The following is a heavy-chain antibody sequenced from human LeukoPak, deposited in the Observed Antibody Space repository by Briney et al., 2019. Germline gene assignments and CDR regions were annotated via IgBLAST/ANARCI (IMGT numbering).Heavy chain of an antibody. CDR1: GFTFSDYY. CDR2: IYYSGST. CDR3: ARDSRGYCSGGSCYSSYYYGMDV. V-gene: IGHV4-38-2*02. D-gene: IGHD2-15*01. J-gene: IGHJ6*02. Sequence: LRLSCAASGFTFSDYYMSWIRQPPGKGLEWIGSIYYSGSTYYNPSLKSRVTISVDTSKNQFSLKLSSVTAADTAVYYCARDSRGYCSGGSCYSSYYYGMDVWGQGTTVTVSS.